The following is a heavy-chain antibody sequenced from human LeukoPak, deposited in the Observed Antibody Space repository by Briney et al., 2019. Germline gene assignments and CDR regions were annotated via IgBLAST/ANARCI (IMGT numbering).Heavy chain of an antibody. CDR2: ISAYNGNT. V-gene: IGHV1-18*01. J-gene: IGHJ5*02. D-gene: IGHD3-9*01. CDR3: ARDLYYDILTGYAFRSIWFDP. Sequence: GASVKVSCKASGYTFTSYGISWVRQAPGQGLEWMGWISAYNGNTNYAQKLQGRVTMTTDTSTSTAYMELRSLRSDDTAVYYCARDLYYDILTGYAFRSIWFDPWGQGTLVTVSS. CDR1: GYTFTSYG.